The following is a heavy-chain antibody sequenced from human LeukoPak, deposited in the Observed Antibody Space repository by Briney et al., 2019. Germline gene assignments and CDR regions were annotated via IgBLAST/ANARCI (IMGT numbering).Heavy chain of an antibody. D-gene: IGHD3-16*02. J-gene: IGHJ5*02. Sequence: ASVKVSXKASGYTFTSYYMHWVRQAPGQGLEWMGIINPSGGSTSYAQKFQGRVTITADESTSTAYMELSSLRSEDTAVYYCARVPLGPPTANWFDPWGQGTLVTVSS. V-gene: IGHV1-46*01. CDR2: INPSGGST. CDR1: GYTFTSYY. CDR3: ARVPLGPPTANWFDP.